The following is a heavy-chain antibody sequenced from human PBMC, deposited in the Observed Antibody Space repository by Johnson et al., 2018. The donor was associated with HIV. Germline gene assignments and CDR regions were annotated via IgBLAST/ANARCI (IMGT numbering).Heavy chain of an antibody. V-gene: IGHV3-11*04. CDR2: IYSGGST. CDR3: ATVWRNEGRNSLDV. CDR1: GFTFSDYY. J-gene: IGHJ3*01. D-gene: IGHD1-1*01. Sequence: QVQLVESGGGLVKPGGSLRLSCTASGFTFSDYYMSWIRQAPGKGLEWVSVIYSGGSTYYADSVKGRFAISRNNADNSLYLQMNSLRVEDTALYFCATVWRNEGRNSLDVWGLGTMVTVSS.